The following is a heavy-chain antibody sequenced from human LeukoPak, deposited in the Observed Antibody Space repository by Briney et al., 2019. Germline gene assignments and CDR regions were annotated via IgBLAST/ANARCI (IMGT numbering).Heavy chain of an antibody. CDR3: AKEAVYYYDSSSRGDYYGMDV. Sequence: GGSLRLSCAASGFTFSSYGMHWVRQAPGKGLEWVAVISYDGSNKYYADSVKGRFTISRDNSKNTLYLQMNSLRAEDTAVYYCAKEAVYYYDSSSRGDYYGMDVWGQGTTVTVSS. CDR1: GFTFSSYG. J-gene: IGHJ6*02. V-gene: IGHV3-30*18. D-gene: IGHD3-22*01. CDR2: ISYDGSNK.